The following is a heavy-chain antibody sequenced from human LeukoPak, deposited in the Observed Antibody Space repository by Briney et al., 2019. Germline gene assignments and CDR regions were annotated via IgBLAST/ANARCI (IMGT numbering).Heavy chain of an antibody. CDR3: ARGGERITMVRGVRYYFDY. Sequence: EASVKVSCKASGYTFTSHAMHWVRQAPGQRLEWMGWINAGNGNTKYSQKFQGRVTITRDTSASTAYMELSSLRSEDTAVYYCARGGERITMVRGVRYYFDYWGQGTLVTVSS. V-gene: IGHV1-3*01. J-gene: IGHJ4*02. CDR2: INAGNGNT. D-gene: IGHD3-10*01. CDR1: GYTFTSHA.